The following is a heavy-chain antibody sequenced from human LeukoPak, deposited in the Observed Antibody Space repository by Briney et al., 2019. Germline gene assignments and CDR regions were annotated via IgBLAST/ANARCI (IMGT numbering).Heavy chain of an antibody. CDR1: GFSFSNFA. CDR2: FSGAGGST. V-gene: IGHV3-23*01. J-gene: IGHJ4*02. CDR3: AKGIRSSLSKLNSFEF. Sequence: GGSLRLSCAASGFSFSNFAMNWVRQAPGRGLEWVSGFSGAGGSTFYADSVKGRFTTSRDNSKNSLFLQMTSLRAEDTAVYYCAKGIRSSLSKLNSFEFWGRGTLVTVSS. D-gene: IGHD5/OR15-5a*01.